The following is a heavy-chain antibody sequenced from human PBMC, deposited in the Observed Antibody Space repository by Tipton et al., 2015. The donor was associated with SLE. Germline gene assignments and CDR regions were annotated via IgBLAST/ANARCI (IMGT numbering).Heavy chain of an antibody. CDR1: GFNFWTSS. D-gene: IGHD3-16*01. V-gene: IGHV3-23*01. J-gene: IGHJ2*01. CDR2: ISGGIITT. Sequence: SLRLSCAASGFNFWTSSMSWVRQAPGKGLEWVSAISGGIITTDYADSVKGRFTISRDNSKNTLYLQMNSLRADDTAVYYCARGTAVGGGWYFDLWGRGTLVTVSS. CDR3: ARGTAVGGGWYFDL.